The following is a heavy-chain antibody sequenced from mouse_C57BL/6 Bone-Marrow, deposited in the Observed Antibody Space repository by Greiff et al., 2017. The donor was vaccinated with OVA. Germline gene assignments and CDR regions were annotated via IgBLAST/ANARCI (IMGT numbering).Heavy chain of an antibody. D-gene: IGHD1-1*01. CDR1: GYTFTDYN. CDR3: ARGGIYYYGSSYYYFDY. Sequence: DVQLQESGPELVKPGASVKIPCKASGYTFTDYNMDWVKQSHGKSLEWIGDINPNNGGTIYNQKFKGKATLTVDKSSSTAYMELRSLTSEDTAVYYCARGGIYYYGSSYYYFDYWGQGTTLTVSS. J-gene: IGHJ2*01. CDR2: INPNNGGT. V-gene: IGHV1-18*01.